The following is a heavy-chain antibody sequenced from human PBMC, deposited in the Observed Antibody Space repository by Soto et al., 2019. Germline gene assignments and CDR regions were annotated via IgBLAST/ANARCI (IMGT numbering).Heavy chain of an antibody. Sequence: QVQLLQSGAEVKKPGSSVRVSCEASGGTFRTYAISWVRQAPGQGLEWMGEIIPIFGKVNYAQKFQGRVTITADESTTNVYMDLRTLTSEDTVVYYCAKGAVAGTPTSYYYYGMDVWGQGTTVTVS. D-gene: IGHD6-19*01. CDR3: AKGAVAGTPTSYYYYGMDV. V-gene: IGHV1-69*12. J-gene: IGHJ6*02. CDR1: GGTFRTYA. CDR2: IIPIFGKV.